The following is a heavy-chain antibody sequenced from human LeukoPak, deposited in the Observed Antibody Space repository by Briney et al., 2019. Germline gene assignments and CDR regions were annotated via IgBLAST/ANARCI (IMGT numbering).Heavy chain of an antibody. CDR1: GFTFNSYA. J-gene: IGHJ3*02. CDR3: TTGYSGSYTDAFDI. V-gene: IGHV3-23*01. D-gene: IGHD1-26*01. CDR2: ISGSGHST. Sequence: PGGSLRLSCAASGFTFNSYAMNWVRQAPGRGLEWVSAISGSGHSTYYADSVKGRFSISRDNSKNTLYLQMNSLKTEDTAVYYCTTGYSGSYTDAFDIWGQGTMVTVSS.